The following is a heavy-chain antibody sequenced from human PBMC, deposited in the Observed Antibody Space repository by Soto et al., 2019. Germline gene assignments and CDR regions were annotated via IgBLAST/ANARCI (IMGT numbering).Heavy chain of an antibody. CDR1: GGTFSSYA. CDR2: IIPIFGTA. CDR3: ARDIRYYDFWSGYLRYYYYGMDV. V-gene: IGHV1-69*06. Sequence: GASVKVSCKASGGTFSSYAISWVRQAPGQGLEWMGGIIPIFGTANYAQKFQGRVTITADKSTSAAHMELSSLRSEDTAVYYCARDIRYYDFWSGYLRYYYYGMDVWGQGTTVTVSS. J-gene: IGHJ6*02. D-gene: IGHD3-3*01.